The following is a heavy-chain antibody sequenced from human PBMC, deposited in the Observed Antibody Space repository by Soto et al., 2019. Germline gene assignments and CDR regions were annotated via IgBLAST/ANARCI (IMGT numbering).Heavy chain of an antibody. D-gene: IGHD3-10*01. Sequence: EVQLVESGGGLVQPGGSLRLSCAASGFTFNTYWMHWVRQAPGKGLAWVSRINNDASSTSYADSVKGRLTVSRDNAKNTLYLYLYNLRAEDTAVYYCASGGVAGAGTYYNDFWGRGTLVTVSS. V-gene: IGHV3-74*02. J-gene: IGHJ4*02. CDR3: ASGGVAGAGTYYNDF. CDR2: INNDASST. CDR1: GFTFNTYW.